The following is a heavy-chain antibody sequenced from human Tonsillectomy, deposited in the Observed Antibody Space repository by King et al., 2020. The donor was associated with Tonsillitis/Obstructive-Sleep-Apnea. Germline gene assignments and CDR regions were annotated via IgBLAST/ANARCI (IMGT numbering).Heavy chain of an antibody. CDR2: ISSSSSYI. Sequence: VQLVESGGGLVKPGGSLRLSCAASGFTFTRYSMNWVRQAPGKGLEWVSFISSSSSYIYYADSVKGRFTISRDNAKNSLSLQMNSLRAEDTAVYYCASSEDLVGSNAFDVWGQGTMVTVSS. V-gene: IGHV3-21*01. J-gene: IGHJ3*01. D-gene: IGHD1-26*01. CDR1: GFTFTRYS. CDR3: ASSEDLVGSNAFDV.